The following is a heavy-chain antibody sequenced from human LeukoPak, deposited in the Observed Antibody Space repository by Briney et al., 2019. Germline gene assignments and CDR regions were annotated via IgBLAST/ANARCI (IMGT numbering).Heavy chain of an antibody. D-gene: IGHD5-24*01. CDR3: ARERQGWWLDS. CDR2: IYSSGRT. V-gene: IGHV4-4*07. CDR1: GGSISSYY. J-gene: IGHJ5*01. Sequence: PSETLSLTCTVSGGSISSYYWSWIRQPAGKGLEWIGRIYSSGRTEYNPSLKSQVTMSVDTSKNQFYLKLSSVTAADTALYYCARERQGWWLDSWGQGTLVTVSS.